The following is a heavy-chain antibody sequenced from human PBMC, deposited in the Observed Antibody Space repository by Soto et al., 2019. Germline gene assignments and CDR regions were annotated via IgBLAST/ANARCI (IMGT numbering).Heavy chain of an antibody. V-gene: IGHV4-59*08. J-gene: IGHJ4*02. D-gene: IGHD5-12*01. Sequence: SETLSLTCTVSGGSISSYYWSWIRQPPGKGLEWIGYIYYSGSTNYNPSLKSRVTISVDTSKNQFSLKLSSVTAADTAVYYCARHVATTSFDYWGQGTLVTV. CDR1: GGSISSYY. CDR3: ARHVATTSFDY. CDR2: IYYSGST.